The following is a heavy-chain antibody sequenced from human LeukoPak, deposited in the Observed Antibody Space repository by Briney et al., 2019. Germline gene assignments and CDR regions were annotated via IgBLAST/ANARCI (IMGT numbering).Heavy chain of an antibody. J-gene: IGHJ3*02. CDR3: ARVGVDAFDI. CDR2: IRSDGSNK. V-gene: IGHV3-30*02. CDR1: GFTFSNYG. D-gene: IGHD3-16*01. Sequence: PGGSLRLSCAASGFTFSNYGMHWVRQAPGKGLEWVAFIRSDGSNKYYADSAKGRFTISRDNAKNSLYLQMNSLRAEDTAVYYCARVGVDAFDIWGQGTMVTVSS.